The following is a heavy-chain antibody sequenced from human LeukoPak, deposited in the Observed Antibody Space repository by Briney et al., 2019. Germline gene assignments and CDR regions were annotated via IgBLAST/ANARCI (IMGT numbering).Heavy chain of an antibody. CDR1: GGSTSGYY. V-gene: IGHV4-4*07. CDR2: HATNEDT. Sequence: PSETLSLTCTVSGGSTSGYYWSWIRQPAGKGLECIGRHATNEDTYYNPSRRSRVTMSVDTSKNRFSLKLTSVTAADTAVYYCARQKTSYYYDSSGYYPYYFDHWGQGTLVTVSS. CDR3: ARQKTSYYYDSSGYYPYYFDH. J-gene: IGHJ4*02. D-gene: IGHD3-22*01.